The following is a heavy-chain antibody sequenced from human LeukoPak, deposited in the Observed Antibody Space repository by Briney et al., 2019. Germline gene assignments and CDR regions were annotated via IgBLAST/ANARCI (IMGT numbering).Heavy chain of an antibody. CDR3: ARGVEDTGDY. J-gene: IGHJ4*02. CDR2: INTNTGNP. V-gene: IGHV7-4-1*02. CDR1: GSTFPTYA. Sequence: ASVKVSCKASGSTFPTYALNWVRQAPGQGLEWMGWINTNTGNPTYAQGFTGRFVFSVDTSASTAYLQISSLKAEDAAVYYCARGVEDTGDYWGQGTLVTVSS. D-gene: IGHD2-15*01.